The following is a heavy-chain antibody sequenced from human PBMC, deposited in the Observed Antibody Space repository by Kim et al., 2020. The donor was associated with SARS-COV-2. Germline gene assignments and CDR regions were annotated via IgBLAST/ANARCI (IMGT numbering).Heavy chain of an antibody. D-gene: IGHD1-26*01. J-gene: IGHJ4*02. Sequence: GGSLRLSCAASGFTFSSYAMHWVRQAPGKGLEWVAVISYDGSNKYYADSVKGRFTISRDNSKNTLYLQMNSLRAEDTAVYYCARDFSGSYYGAFDYWGQGTLVTVSS. CDR1: GFTFSSYA. CDR2: ISYDGSNK. CDR3: ARDFSGSYYGAFDY. V-gene: IGHV3-30*04.